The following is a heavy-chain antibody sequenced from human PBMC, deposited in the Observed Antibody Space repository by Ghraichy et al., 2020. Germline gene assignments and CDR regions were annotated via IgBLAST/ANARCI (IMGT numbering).Heavy chain of an antibody. CDR1: GFTFSSYS. D-gene: IGHD5-18*01. V-gene: IGHV3-21*01. Sequence: LSLTCAASGFTFSSYSMNWVRQAPGKGLEWVSSISGSSSYIYYADSVKGRFTISRDNAKNSLYLQMNSLRAEDTAVYYCAREGIQLWPFDYWGQGTLVTVSS. J-gene: IGHJ4*02. CDR2: ISGSSSYI. CDR3: AREGIQLWPFDY.